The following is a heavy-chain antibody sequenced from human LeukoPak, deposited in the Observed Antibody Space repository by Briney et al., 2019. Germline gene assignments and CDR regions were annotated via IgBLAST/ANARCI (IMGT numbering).Heavy chain of an antibody. CDR2: ISSSSSYI. J-gene: IGHJ4*02. V-gene: IGHV3-21*01. CDR3: ARGYYYDSSGYTY. CDR1: GFTFSSYS. D-gene: IGHD3-22*01. Sequence: TGGSLRLSCAASGFTFSSYSMNWVRQAPGKGLEWVSSISSSSSYIYYADSVKGRFTISRDNAKNSLYLQMNSLRADDTAVYYCARGYYYDSSGYTYWGQGTLVTVSS.